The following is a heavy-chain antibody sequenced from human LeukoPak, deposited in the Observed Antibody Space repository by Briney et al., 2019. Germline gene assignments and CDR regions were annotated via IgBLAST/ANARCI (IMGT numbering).Heavy chain of an antibody. CDR2: IIPILGIA. J-gene: IGHJ4*02. CDR1: GGTFSSYA. Sequence: GASVKVSCKASGGTFSSYAISWVRQAPGQGLEWMGRIIPILGIANYAQKFQGRVTITADKSTSTAYIELSSLRSDDTAVYYCARDTRNYYGSGSPDFDYWGQGTLVTVSS. CDR3: ARDTRNYYGSGSPDFDY. D-gene: IGHD3-10*01. V-gene: IGHV1-69*04.